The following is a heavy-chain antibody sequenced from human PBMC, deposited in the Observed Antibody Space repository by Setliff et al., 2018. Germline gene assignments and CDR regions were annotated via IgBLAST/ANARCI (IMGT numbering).Heavy chain of an antibody. CDR2: FDPEDGTA. CDR3: ARGPDYYANSGFYRIDY. CDR1: GYTLTELS. V-gene: IGHV1-24*01. J-gene: IGHJ4*01. D-gene: IGHD3-22*01. Sequence: ASVKVSCKVSGYTLTELSMHWVRQAPGKGLEWMGGFDPEDGTANYAQKFQGRVTLAADYMELSSLTSEDTAVYYCARGPDYYANSGFYRIDYWGHGTLVTVSS.